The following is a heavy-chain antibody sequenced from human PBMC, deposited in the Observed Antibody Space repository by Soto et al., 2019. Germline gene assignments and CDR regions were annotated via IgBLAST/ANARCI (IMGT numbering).Heavy chain of an antibody. CDR2: TYYRSKWFN. J-gene: IGHJ4*02. CDR1: GDSISSNSAT. CDR3: ARKYGYSFDY. Sequence: SQTLSLTCAISGDSISSNSATWSWIRQSPSRGLEWLGRTYYRSKWFNEYAVSVRSRITINPDTSKNQFSLQLNSVTPEDSAVYYCARKYGYSFDYWGQGTLVTVS. V-gene: IGHV6-1*01. D-gene: IGHD2-15*01.